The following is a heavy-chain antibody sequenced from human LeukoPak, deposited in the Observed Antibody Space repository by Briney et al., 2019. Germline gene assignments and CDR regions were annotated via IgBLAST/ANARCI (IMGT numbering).Heavy chain of an antibody. CDR2: INPNSGGT. V-gene: IGHV1-2*02. D-gene: IGHD3-22*01. CDR1: GYTFTGYY. J-gene: IGHJ4*02. CDR3: ARVGDYYDSSGYDY. Sequence: ASVKVSCKASGYTFTGYYMHWVRQAPGQGLEWMGWINPNSGGTNYAQKFQGRVTMTRDTSLSTAYMELSRLRSDDTAVYYCARVGDYYDSSGYDYWGQGTLVTVSS.